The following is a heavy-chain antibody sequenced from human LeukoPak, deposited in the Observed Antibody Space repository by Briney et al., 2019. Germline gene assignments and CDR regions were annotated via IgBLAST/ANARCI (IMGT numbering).Heavy chain of an antibody. D-gene: IGHD4-17*01. J-gene: IGHJ4*02. Sequence: QAGGSLRLSCAASGFTFSSFEMNWVRQAPGKGLEWVSYISSGGTTIYYADSVKGRFTISRDNAKNSLYLQMNSLRAEDTAIYYCARPYGDYWGQGTLVTVSS. V-gene: IGHV3-48*03. CDR2: ISSGGTTI. CDR1: GFTFSSFE. CDR3: ARPYGDY.